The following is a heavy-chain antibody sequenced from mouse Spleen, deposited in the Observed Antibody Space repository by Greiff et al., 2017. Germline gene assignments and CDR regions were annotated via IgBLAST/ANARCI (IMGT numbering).Heavy chain of an antibody. CDR3: AYSNPVYFDV. CDR1: GYTFTSYW. V-gene: IGHV1-69*01. J-gene: IGHJ1*03. CDR2: IDPSDSYT. D-gene: IGHD2-5*01. Sequence: QVQLQQPGAELVMPGASVKLSCKASGYTFTSYWMHWVKQRPGQGLEWIGEIDPSDSYTNYNQKFKGKATLTVDKSSSTAYMQLSSLTSEDSAVYYCAYSNPVYFDVWGTGTTVTVSS.